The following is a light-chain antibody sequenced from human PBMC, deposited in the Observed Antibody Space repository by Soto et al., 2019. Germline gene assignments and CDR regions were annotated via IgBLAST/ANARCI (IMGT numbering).Light chain of an antibody. CDR1: TSNIGAGYD. Sequence: QSVLTQPPSLSGAPVQRVTISCTGSTSNIGAGYDVHWYQQLPGTAPKLLIYGNSNRPSGVPDRFAGSKSGTAASLAITGLQAEDEDDYYCQSYDSSLSGYVVFGGGTKLTVL. CDR2: GNS. CDR3: QSYDSSLSGYVV. V-gene: IGLV1-40*01. J-gene: IGLJ2*01.